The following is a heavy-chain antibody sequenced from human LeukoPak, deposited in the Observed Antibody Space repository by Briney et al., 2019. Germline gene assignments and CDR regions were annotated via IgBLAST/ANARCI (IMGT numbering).Heavy chain of an antibody. V-gene: IGHV3-74*01. CDR2: INGDGSWT. J-gene: IGHJ3*02. CDR3: ARVNPLVAPGALDI. Sequence: GGSLRLSCAASGNYWMHWVRQAPGKGLVWVSHINGDGSWTTYADSVKGRFTISRDNAKNSLYLRMNSLGAEDTAVYYCARVNPLVAPGALDIWGQGTMVAVSS. CDR1: GNYW. D-gene: IGHD5-12*01.